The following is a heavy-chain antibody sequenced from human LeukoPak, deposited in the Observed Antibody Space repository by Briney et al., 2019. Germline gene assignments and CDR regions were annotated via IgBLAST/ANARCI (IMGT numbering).Heavy chain of an antibody. V-gene: IGHV4-39*01. CDR2: IYYTGNT. CDR3: AKQTGSGLFILP. CDR1: GVSISSSNSY. D-gene: IGHD3-10*01. Sequence: SETLSLTCSVSGVSISSSNSYWGWIRQPPGQGLEWIVSIYYTGNTYYNASLNSRVTISIDTSKNQFSLKLTSVTAADTAVYYCAKQTGSGLFILPGGQGTLVTVS. J-gene: IGHJ4*02.